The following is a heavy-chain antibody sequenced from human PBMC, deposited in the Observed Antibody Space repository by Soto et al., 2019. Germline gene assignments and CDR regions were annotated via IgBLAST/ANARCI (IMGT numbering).Heavy chain of an antibody. CDR2: ISPFNGHT. V-gene: IGHV1-18*01. D-gene: IGHD1-26*01. Sequence: HVQLVQSGGEVKKPGASVKVSCKPSGYTFTNYVISWVRQAPGQGLEYMGWISPFNGHTKYAQKFQGRVTLTTETSTSTAYMELRSLINDDTAVHYCARDAGSESYLAYWGQGTLVSVSS. CDR3: ARDAGSESYLAY. CDR1: GYTFTNYV. J-gene: IGHJ4*02.